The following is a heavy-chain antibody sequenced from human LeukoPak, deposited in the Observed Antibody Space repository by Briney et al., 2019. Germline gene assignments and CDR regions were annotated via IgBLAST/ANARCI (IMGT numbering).Heavy chain of an antibody. D-gene: IGHD3-22*01. CDR2: ISYDGSNK. Sequence: PGGSLRLSCPASGFTFSSYAMHWVRQAPGKGLEWVAVISYDGSNKYYADSVKGRFTISRDNSKNTLYLQMNSLRAEDTAVYYCARGGWYYDSSGYYSPPYSGDYWGQGTLVTVSS. CDR3: ARGGWYYDSSGYYSPPYSGDY. J-gene: IGHJ4*02. V-gene: IGHV3-30-3*01. CDR1: GFTFSSYA.